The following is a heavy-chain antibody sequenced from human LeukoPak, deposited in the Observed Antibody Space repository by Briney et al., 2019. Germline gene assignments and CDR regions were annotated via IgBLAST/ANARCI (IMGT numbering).Heavy chain of an antibody. J-gene: IGHJ4*02. V-gene: IGHV4-39*07. Sequence: SETLSLTCTVSGGSISSSSYYWGWIRQPPGKGLEWIGRIYTSGSTNYNPSLKSRVTISVDTSKNQFSLKLSSVTAADTAVYYCAREPVEYYYDSSGYYYPSHFDYWGQGTLVTVSS. CDR3: AREPVEYYYDSSGYYYPSHFDY. CDR2: IYTSGST. D-gene: IGHD3-22*01. CDR1: GGSISSSSYY.